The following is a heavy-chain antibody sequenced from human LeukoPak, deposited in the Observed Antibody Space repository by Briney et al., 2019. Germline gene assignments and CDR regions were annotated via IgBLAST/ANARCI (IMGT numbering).Heavy chain of an antibody. J-gene: IGHJ4*02. CDR2: ISSYNGNT. CDR3: ARDLGVSDYFDY. D-gene: IGHD2-21*01. CDR1: GYTFTTYG. Sequence: GASVKVSCKASGYTFTTYGISWVRQAPGQGLEWMGWISSYNGNTNYAQKFQGRVTMTTDTSTTTAYMELRSLKSDDTAVYYCARDLGVSDYFDYWGQGTLVTVSS. V-gene: IGHV1-18*04.